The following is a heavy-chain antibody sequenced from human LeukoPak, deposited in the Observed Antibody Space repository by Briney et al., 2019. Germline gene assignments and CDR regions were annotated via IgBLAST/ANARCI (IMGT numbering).Heavy chain of an antibody. D-gene: IGHD6-13*01. CDR1: GFTFSSYA. CDR3: AKDPPKYSSNWDGDY. V-gene: IGHV3-23*01. J-gene: IGHJ4*02. Sequence: PGGSLRLSCAASGFTFSSYAMSWVRQAPGRGLEWVSGISGSGGSTYYADSVKGRFTISRDNSKNTLYLQMNSLRAEDTAVYYCAKDPPKYSSNWDGDYWGQGTLVTVSS. CDR2: ISGSGGST.